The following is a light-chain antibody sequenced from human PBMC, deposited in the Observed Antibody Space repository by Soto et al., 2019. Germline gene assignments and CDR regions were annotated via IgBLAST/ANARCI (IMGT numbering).Light chain of an antibody. J-gene: IGKJ1*01. V-gene: IGKV1-5*01. CDR1: QSISGW. Sequence: DIRMPQSTSTLSASVGDRVTITCLASQSISGWLAWYQQKPGKAPKRLIYAASSLQSGVPSRFSGSGSGTEFTLTISSLQPEDFATYYCLQHNSYPVTFGQGTKVDI. CDR2: AAS. CDR3: LQHNSYPVT.